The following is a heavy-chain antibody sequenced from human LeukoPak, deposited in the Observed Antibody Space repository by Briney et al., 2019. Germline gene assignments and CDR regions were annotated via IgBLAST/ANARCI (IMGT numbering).Heavy chain of an antibody. CDR3: ARDLETTVTNADAFDI. Sequence: GGSLRLSCAASGFTFSSYAMSWVRQAPGKGLEWVSAISGSGGSTYYADSVKGRFTISRDNSKNTLYLQMNSLRAEDTAVYYCARDLETTVTNADAFDIWGQGTMVTVSS. V-gene: IGHV3-23*01. CDR2: ISGSGGST. CDR1: GFTFSSYA. D-gene: IGHD4-17*01. J-gene: IGHJ3*02.